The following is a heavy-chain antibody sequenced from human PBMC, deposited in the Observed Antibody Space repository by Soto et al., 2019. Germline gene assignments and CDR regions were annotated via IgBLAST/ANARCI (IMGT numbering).Heavy chain of an antibody. CDR2: IRSERYGGTA. D-gene: IGHD6-19*01. V-gene: IGHV3-49*05. J-gene: IGHJ5*01. Sequence: QVVESGGGLVKPGQSLRLSCAGSGFTFRDYAVAWFRQTPGKGLECIGFIRSERYGGTADYAASVRGRFIISRDDYTGVAYVQMDSLRSGDTGVYHCTLIPRSGRGAPFASWGQGTLVTVAS. CDR1: GFTFRDYA. CDR3: TLIPRSGRGAPFAS.